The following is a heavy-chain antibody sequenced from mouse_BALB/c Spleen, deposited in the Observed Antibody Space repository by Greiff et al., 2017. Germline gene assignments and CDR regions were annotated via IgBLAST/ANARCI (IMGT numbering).Heavy chain of an antibody. J-gene: IGHJ4*01. CDR1: GFTFSSYA. D-gene: IGHD2-1*01. CDR2: ISSGGSYT. CDR3: ARGAGNSYAMDY. V-gene: IGHV5-9-4*01. Sequence: DVQLVESGGGLVKPGGSLKLSCAASGFTFSSYAMSWVRQSPEKRLEWVAEISSGGSYTYYPDTVTGRFTISRDNAKNTLYLEMSSLRSEDTAMYYCARGAGNSYAMDYWGQGTSVTVSS.